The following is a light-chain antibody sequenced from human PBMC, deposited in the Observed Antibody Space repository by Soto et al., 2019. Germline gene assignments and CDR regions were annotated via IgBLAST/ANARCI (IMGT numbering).Light chain of an antibody. CDR1: QSVSSTY. V-gene: IGKV3-20*01. J-gene: IGKJ2*01. CDR3: QQYGSSPYN. Sequence: EIVLTQSPGTLSLSPGERATLSCRASQSVSSTYLAWYQHKPGQAPRLLIYGASSRATGILDRFSGSGSGTDFTLTISRLEPEDFAVYYCQQYGSSPYNFGQGTKLEIK. CDR2: GAS.